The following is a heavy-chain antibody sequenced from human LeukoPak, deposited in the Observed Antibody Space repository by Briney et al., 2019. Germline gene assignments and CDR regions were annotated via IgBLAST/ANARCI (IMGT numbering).Heavy chain of an antibody. Sequence: PGGSLRLSCAASGFTVSSNYMSWVRQAPGKGLEWVSVIYSGGSTYYADSVKGRFTISRDNSKNTLYLQMNSLRAEDTAVYYCARPEASYSKYYYYGMDVWGQGTTVTVSS. CDR1: GFTVSSNY. V-gene: IGHV3-53*01. D-gene: IGHD2-15*01. CDR3: ARPEASYSKYYYYGMDV. CDR2: IYSGGST. J-gene: IGHJ6*02.